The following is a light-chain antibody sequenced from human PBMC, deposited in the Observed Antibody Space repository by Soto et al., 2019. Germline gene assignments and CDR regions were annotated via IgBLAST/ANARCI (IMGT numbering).Light chain of an antibody. V-gene: IGKV3-20*01. J-gene: IGKJ2*01. CDR3: QQYGSSWYT. Sequence: EIVLTQSPGTLSLSPGERATLSCRASQSVSSSYLAWYQQKPGQAPRLLIYGASSRATGIPDRFSGSGSGTDFTLTISRLEPEDFAVYYCQQYGSSWYTVGQGTKLEIK. CDR1: QSVSSSY. CDR2: GAS.